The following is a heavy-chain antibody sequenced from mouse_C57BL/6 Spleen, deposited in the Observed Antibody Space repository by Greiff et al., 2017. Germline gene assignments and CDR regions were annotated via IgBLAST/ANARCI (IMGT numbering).Heavy chain of an antibody. J-gene: IGHJ2*01. V-gene: IGHV5-12*01. Sequence: EVQGVESGGGLVQPGGSLKLSCAASGFTFSDYYMYWVRQTPEKRLEWVAYISNGGGSTYYPDTVKGRFTISRDNAKNTLYLQMSRLKSEDTAMYYCARRGFYDGYSYYFDYWGQGTTLTVSS. CDR1: GFTFSDYY. D-gene: IGHD2-3*01. CDR3: ARRGFYDGYSYYFDY. CDR2: ISNGGGST.